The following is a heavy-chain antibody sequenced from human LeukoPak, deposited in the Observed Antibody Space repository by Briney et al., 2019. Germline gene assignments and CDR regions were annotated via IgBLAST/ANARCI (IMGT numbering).Heavy chain of an antibody. V-gene: IGHV3-30*18. CDR1: GFTFSSYG. Sequence: GGSLRLSCAASGFTFSSYGMHWVRQAPGKGLEWVAVISYDGSNKYYADSVKGRFTISRDNSKNTLYLQMNSLRAEDTAVYYCAKDKFTSTPLIGYWGQGTLVTVSS. J-gene: IGHJ4*02. CDR3: AKDKFTSTPLIGY. CDR2: ISYDGSNK. D-gene: IGHD5/OR15-5a*01.